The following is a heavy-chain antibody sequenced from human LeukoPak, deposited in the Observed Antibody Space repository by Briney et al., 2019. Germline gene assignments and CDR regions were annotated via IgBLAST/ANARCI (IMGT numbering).Heavy chain of an antibody. V-gene: IGHV1-69*13. CDR1: GGTFSSYA. CDR2: IIPIFGTA. CDR3: ARDSGDGYNYLDY. D-gene: IGHD5-24*01. J-gene: IGHJ4*02. Sequence: SEKVSCKASGGTFSSYAISWVRQAPGQGLEWMGGIIPIFGTANYAQKFQGRVTITADESTSTAYMELSSLRSEDTAVYYCARDSGDGYNYLDYWGQGTLVTVSS.